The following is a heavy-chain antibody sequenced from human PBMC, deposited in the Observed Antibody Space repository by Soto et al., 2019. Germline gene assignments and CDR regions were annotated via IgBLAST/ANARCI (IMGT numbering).Heavy chain of an antibody. V-gene: IGHV3-49*03. CDR2: IRSKAYGGTT. Sequence: GGSLRLSCTASGFTFGDYAMSWFRQAPGKGLEWVGFIRSKAYGGTTEYAASVKGRFTISRDDSKSIAYLQMNSLKTEDTAVYYCTGKYCSSTSCYSPFDYWGQGTLVTVSS. D-gene: IGHD2-2*01. CDR3: TGKYCSSTSCYSPFDY. CDR1: GFTFGDYA. J-gene: IGHJ4*02.